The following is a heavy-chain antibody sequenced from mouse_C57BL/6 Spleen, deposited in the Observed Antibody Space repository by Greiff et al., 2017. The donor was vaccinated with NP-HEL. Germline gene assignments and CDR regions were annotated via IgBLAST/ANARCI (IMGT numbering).Heavy chain of an antibody. D-gene: IGHD1-1*01. Sequence: QVQLKESGAELVRPGASVKLSCKASGYTFTDYYINWVKQRPGQGLEWIARIYPGSGNTYYNEKFKGKATLTAEKSSSTAYMQLSSLTSEDSAVYFCARKDYYGSSYYAMDYWGQGTSVTVSS. CDR3: ARKDYYGSSYYAMDY. CDR2: IYPGSGNT. CDR1: GYTFTDYY. J-gene: IGHJ4*01. V-gene: IGHV1-76*01.